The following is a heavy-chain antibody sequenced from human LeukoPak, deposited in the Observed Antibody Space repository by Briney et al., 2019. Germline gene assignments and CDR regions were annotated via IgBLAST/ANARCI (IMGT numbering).Heavy chain of an antibody. D-gene: IGHD2-2*01. CDR2: ISSSSYI. CDR1: GFTFSSYS. Sequence: GGSLRLSXAASGFTFSSYSMNWVRQAPGGGLEWVSSISSSSYIYYADSVKGRFTISRDNAKNPLYLQMNSLRAEDTAVYYCARGGDIVVVPAAHWGQGTLVTVSS. J-gene: IGHJ4*02. CDR3: ARGGDIVVVPAAH. V-gene: IGHV3-21*01.